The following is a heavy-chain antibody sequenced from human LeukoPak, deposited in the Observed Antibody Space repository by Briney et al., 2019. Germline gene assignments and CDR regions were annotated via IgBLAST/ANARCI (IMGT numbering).Heavy chain of an antibody. CDR3: ARGRLYGGWYRWDYFDY. J-gene: IGHJ4*02. V-gene: IGHV4-31*03. Sequence: SENLSLTCTVSGGSISSGGYYWSWIRQHPGKGLEWIGYIYYSGSTYYNPSLKSRVTISVDTSKNQFSLKLSSVTAADTALYYCARGRLYGGWYRWDYFDYWGQGTLVTVSS. CDR2: IYYSGST. D-gene: IGHD6-19*01. CDR1: GGSISSGGYY.